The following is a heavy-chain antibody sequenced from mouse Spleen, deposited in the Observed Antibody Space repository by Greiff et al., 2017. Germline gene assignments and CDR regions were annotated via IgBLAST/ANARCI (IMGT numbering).Heavy chain of an antibody. Sequence: EVQLVESEGGLVQPGSSMKLSCTASGFTFSDYYMAWVRQVPEKGLEWVANINYDGSSTYYLDSLKSRFIISRDNAKNILYLQMSSLKSEDTATYYCAREQLDWYFDVWGTGTTVTVSS. CDR2: INYDGSST. J-gene: IGHJ1*03. V-gene: IGHV5-16*01. CDR1: GFTFSDYY. D-gene: IGHD4-1*02. CDR3: AREQLDWYFDV.